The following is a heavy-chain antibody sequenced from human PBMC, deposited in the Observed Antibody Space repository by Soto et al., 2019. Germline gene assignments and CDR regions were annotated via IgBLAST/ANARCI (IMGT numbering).Heavy chain of an antibody. V-gene: IGHV4-59*08. CDR2: IYYSGST. CDR3: ARHHTVVNGIAYYFDY. J-gene: IGHJ4*02. D-gene: IGHD2-15*01. Sequence: PSETLSLTCPVSGGTISSYYWSWIRQPPGKGLEWIGYIYYSGSTNYNPSLKSRVTISVDTSKNQFSLKLSSVTAADTAVYYCARHHTVVNGIAYYFDYWGQGTLVTVSS. CDR1: GGTISSYY.